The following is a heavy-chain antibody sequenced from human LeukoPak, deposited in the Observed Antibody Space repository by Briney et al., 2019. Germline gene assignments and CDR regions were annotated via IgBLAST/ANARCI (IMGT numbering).Heavy chain of an antibody. V-gene: IGHV4-38-2*01. CDR2: IYHSGST. J-gene: IGHJ4*02. CDR3: ASPGMGSKAQSDY. CDR1: GYSISSGYY. D-gene: IGHD1-26*01. Sequence: PSETLSLTCAVSGYSISSGYYWGWIRQPPGKGLEWIGSIYHSGSTYYNPSLKSRVTISVDTSKNQFSLKLSSVTAADTAVYYCASPGMGSKAQSDYWGQGTLVTVSS.